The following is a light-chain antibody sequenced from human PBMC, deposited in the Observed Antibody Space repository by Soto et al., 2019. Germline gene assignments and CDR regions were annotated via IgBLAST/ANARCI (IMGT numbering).Light chain of an antibody. Sequence: EIVMTQSPAVLSVSPGERATLSCRASQNIRFNLAWDQQKPCQAPRLLISAASTMATGIPARFSVGGSGTEFTLTIRSLQSEDFAIYYCHQYDNWPGAFGHGTRVDIK. V-gene: IGKV3-15*01. J-gene: IGKJ1*01. CDR3: HQYDNWPGA. CDR2: AAS. CDR1: QNIRFN.